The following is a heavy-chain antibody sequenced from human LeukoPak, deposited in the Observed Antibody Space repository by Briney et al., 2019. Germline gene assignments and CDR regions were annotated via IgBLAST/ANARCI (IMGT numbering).Heavy chain of an antibody. J-gene: IGHJ4*02. CDR1: GYPFTASG. D-gene: IGHD3-10*01. Sequence: ASVKVSCKPSGYPFTASGLTWIRQAPGQGLEWMGWVNPNSGDTTYAQSLQGRVTMTTDASTSTAYMELRSLSSDDTAVYYCTRGGVDSNLLDFWGQGTLVTVSS. CDR3: TRGGVDSNLLDF. V-gene: IGHV1-18*01. CDR2: VNPNSGDT.